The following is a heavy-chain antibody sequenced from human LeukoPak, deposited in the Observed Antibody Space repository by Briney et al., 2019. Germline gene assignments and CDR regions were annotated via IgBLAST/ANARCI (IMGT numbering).Heavy chain of an antibody. J-gene: IGHJ4*02. V-gene: IGHV3-23*01. D-gene: IGHD3-9*01. CDR3: SKWGDYDVLTGYYQSDF. CDR1: GCTFSNYA. Sequence: GGSLRLSCAASGCTFSNYAMSWVRQAPGKGLEWVSAIVGSGGSTYYADSVKGRFTISRDNSKNTLFLQMNSLRVEDTALYYCSKWGDYDVLTGYYQSDFWGEGALVTVSS. CDR2: IVGSGGST.